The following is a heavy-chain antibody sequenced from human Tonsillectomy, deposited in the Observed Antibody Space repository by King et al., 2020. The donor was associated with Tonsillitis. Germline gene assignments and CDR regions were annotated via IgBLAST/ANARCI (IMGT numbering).Heavy chain of an antibody. D-gene: IGHD4/OR15-4a*01. J-gene: IGHJ4*02. CDR2: ISYDGSNK. CDR3: AREQYGEIRFDY. CDR1: GFTFSSHA. V-gene: IGHV3-30-3*01. Sequence: QLVQSGGGVVQAGRALRLSCSASGFTFSSHAMHWVRQAPGKGLEWVAVISYDGSNKYYSDSVKGRFTISRDNSKNTPYLQMNSLRPEDTAVYSCAREQYGEIRFDYWGQGTLVTVSS.